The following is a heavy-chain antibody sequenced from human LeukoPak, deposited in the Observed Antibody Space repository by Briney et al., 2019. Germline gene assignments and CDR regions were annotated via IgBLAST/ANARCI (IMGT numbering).Heavy chain of an antibody. CDR3: ARGRRRTYYYGSGSYVDY. CDR2: IFHSGST. CDR1: GGSISSYY. J-gene: IGHJ4*02. V-gene: IGHV4-59*12. D-gene: IGHD3-10*01. Sequence: SETLSLTCTVSGGSISSYYWSWIRQPPGKGLEWIGNIFHSGSTNYNPSLKSRVTISVDTSKNQFSLKLSSVTAADTAVYYCARGRRRTYYYGSGSYVDYWGQGTLVTVSS.